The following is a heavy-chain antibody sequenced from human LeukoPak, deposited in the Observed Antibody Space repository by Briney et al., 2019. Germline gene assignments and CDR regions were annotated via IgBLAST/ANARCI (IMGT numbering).Heavy chain of an antibody. D-gene: IGHD1-26*01. CDR3: ARVGSSSFRWELQTYYFDY. V-gene: IGHV4-59*11. J-gene: IGHJ4*02. CDR2: IYYSGST. Sequence: SETLSLTCTVSGGSISSHYWSWIRQPPGKGLEWIGYIYYSGSTNYNPSLKSRVTISVDTSKNQFSLRLSSVTAADTAVYYCARVGSSSFRWELQTYYFDYWGRGTLVTVSS. CDR1: GGSISSHY.